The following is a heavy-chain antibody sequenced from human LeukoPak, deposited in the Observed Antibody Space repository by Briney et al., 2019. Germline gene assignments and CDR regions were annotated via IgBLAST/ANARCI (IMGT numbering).Heavy chain of an antibody. D-gene: IGHD6-13*01. CDR3: ARGQSYSSSWYGVPYFDY. CDR2: IYYSESP. V-gene: IGHV4-39*01. Sequence: PSQTLSLTCTVVAPSIGSSSYCCGWIRQPPWKGLEWFGRIYYSESPYYTPSLKSRVTISVDTSKNQFSLKLRSVTAADTAVYYCARGQSYSSSWYGVPYFDYWGQGTLVTVSS. CDR1: APSIGSSSYC. J-gene: IGHJ4*02.